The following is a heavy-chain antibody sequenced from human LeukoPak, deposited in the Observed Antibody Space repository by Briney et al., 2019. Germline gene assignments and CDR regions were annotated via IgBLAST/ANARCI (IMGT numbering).Heavy chain of an antibody. J-gene: IGHJ6*02. CDR1: GFTFSSHL. D-gene: IGHD3-3*01. CDR2: ISSDGTYT. CDR3: ARDSRFLEWFPSRNYYYYYGMDV. V-gene: IGHV3-74*01. Sequence: PGGSLRLSCAASGFTFSSHLMHWVRQAPGKGLVWVSRISSDGTYTNYADSVRGRFTISRDNAKNSLYLQMNSLRAEDTAVYYCARDSRFLEWFPSRNYYYYYGMDVWGQGTTVTVSS.